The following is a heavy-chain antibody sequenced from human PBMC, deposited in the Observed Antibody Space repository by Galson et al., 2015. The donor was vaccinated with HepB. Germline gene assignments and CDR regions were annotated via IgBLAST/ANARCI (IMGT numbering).Heavy chain of an antibody. J-gene: IGHJ4*02. D-gene: IGHD6-19*01. CDR1: GFTFSSYA. Sequence: SLRLSCAASGFTFSSYAMSWVRQAPGKGLEWVSSISSSSSYIYYADSVKGRFTISRDNAKNSLYLQMNSLRAEDTAVYYCARDLAQWGGNQCFDYWGQGTLVTVSS. CDR3: ARDLAQWGGNQCFDY. V-gene: IGHV3-21*01. CDR2: ISSSSSYI.